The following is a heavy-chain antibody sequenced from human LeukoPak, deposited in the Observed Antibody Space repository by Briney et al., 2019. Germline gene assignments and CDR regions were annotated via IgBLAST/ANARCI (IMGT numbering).Heavy chain of an antibody. J-gene: IGHJ4*02. Sequence: GESLKISCKGSGYIFTSYWIAWVRQMPVKGLEWMGIIDPGDSDTRYSPSFQGQVTISADKSISTAYLQWSSLKASDTAMYYCARECGGGDCYSHPYFDYWGQGTLVTVSS. D-gene: IGHD2-21*02. CDR2: IDPGDSDT. CDR1: GYIFTSYW. CDR3: ARECGGGDCYSHPYFDY. V-gene: IGHV5-51*01.